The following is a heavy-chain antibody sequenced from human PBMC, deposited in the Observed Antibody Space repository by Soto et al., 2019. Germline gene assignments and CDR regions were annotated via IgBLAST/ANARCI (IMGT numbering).Heavy chain of an antibody. CDR3: VRVVAIPGYPDN. D-gene: IGHD5-12*01. Sequence: QVQLVQSGAEVRQPASSVKVSCKTSGGTFSSYAISGVRQAPGQGLEWMGGIVPIVDTSTYAQKFQGRVTITADESTSTVYMELSSLRSDDTAVYYCVRVVAIPGYPDNWGQGTLVTVSS. V-gene: IGHV1-69*12. CDR1: GGTFSSYA. J-gene: IGHJ4*02. CDR2: IVPIVDTS.